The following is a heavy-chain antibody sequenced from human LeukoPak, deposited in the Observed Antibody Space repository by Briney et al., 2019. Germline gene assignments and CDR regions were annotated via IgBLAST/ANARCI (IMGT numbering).Heavy chain of an antibody. CDR1: GGSISSSSYY. CDR2: IYYSGST. Sequence: SETLSLTCTVSGGSISSSSYYWGWIRQPPGKGLEWIGSIYYSGSTYYNPSLKSRVTISVDTSKNQFSLKLSSVTAADTAVYYCARVGVGRAVRGVKPHYYYYYMDVWGKGTTVTVSS. J-gene: IGHJ6*03. CDR3: ARVGVGRAVRGVKPHYYYYYMDV. D-gene: IGHD3-10*01. V-gene: IGHV4-39*07.